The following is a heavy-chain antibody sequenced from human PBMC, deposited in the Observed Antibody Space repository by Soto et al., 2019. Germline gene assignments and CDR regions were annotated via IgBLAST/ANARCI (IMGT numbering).Heavy chain of an antibody. CDR2: MNPNSGNT. J-gene: IGHJ5*02. CDR1: GYTFTSYD. Sequence: ASVKVSCKASGYTFTSYDINWVRQATGQGLEWMGWMNPNSGNTGYAQKFQGRVTMTRNTSISTAYMELSSLRSEDTAVYYCARVEVNWNYVWWFDPWGQGTLVTVSS. D-gene: IGHD1-7*01. V-gene: IGHV1-8*01. CDR3: ARVEVNWNYVWWFDP.